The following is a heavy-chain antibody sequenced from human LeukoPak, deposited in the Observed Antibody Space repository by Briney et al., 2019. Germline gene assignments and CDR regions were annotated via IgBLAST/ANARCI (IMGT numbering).Heavy chain of an antibody. CDR3: ARGTTAAAGFFDC. J-gene: IGHJ4*02. V-gene: IGHV4-4*07. Sequence: PSETLSLTCSVSGGSISSYYWSWVRQPAGKGLEWIGRIYSSGSTNYNPSLNSRVTMSVDTSNNQFSLRLTSVTAADTAVYYCARGTTAAAGFFDCWGQGTLVTVSS. CDR1: GGSISSYY. D-gene: IGHD6-13*01. CDR2: IYSSGST.